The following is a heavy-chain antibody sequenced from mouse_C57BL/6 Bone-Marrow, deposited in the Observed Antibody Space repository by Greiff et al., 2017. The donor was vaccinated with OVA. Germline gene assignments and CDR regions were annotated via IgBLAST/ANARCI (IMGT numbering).Heavy chain of an antibody. J-gene: IGHJ3*01. Sequence: EVQLQESGPELVKPGASVKISCKASGYSFTDYNMNWVKQSNGKSLEWIGVINPNYGTTSYNQKFKGKATLTVDQSSSTAYMQLNSLTSEDSAVYYCARFITTTGPAWFAYWGQGTLVTVSA. D-gene: IGHD1-1*01. CDR2: INPNYGTT. CDR1: GYSFTDYN. V-gene: IGHV1-39*01. CDR3: ARFITTTGPAWFAY.